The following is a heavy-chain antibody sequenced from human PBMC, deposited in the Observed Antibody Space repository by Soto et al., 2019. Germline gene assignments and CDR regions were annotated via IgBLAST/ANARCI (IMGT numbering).Heavy chain of an antibody. V-gene: IGHV3-30*18. Sequence: QVQLVESGGGVVQPGRSLRLSCAASGFTFSSYGMHWVRQAPGKGLEWVAVISYDGSNKYYADSVKGRFTISRDNSKNTLYLQMNSRRAEDTAVYYCAKNGGYCSGGTSSGCGMDVWGQGTTVTVSS. D-gene: IGHD2-15*01. J-gene: IGHJ6*02. CDR1: GFTFSSYG. CDR2: ISYDGSNK. CDR3: AKNGGYCSGGTSSGCGMDV.